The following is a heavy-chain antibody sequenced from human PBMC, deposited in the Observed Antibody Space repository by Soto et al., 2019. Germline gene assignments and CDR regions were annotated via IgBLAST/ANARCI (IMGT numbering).Heavy chain of an antibody. J-gene: IGHJ6*02. CDR1: GFTFSSYG. Sequence: PGGSLRLSCAASGFTFSSYGMHWVRQAPGKGLEWVAVIWYDGSNKYYADSVKGRFTISRDNSKNTLYLQMNSLRAEDTAVYYCAREKSYYDRYYGMDVWGQGTTVTVSS. D-gene: IGHD3-22*01. CDR2: IWYDGSNK. CDR3: AREKSYYDRYYGMDV. V-gene: IGHV3-33*01.